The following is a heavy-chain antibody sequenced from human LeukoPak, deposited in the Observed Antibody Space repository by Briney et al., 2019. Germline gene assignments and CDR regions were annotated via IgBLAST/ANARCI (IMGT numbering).Heavy chain of an antibody. J-gene: IGHJ4*02. D-gene: IGHD4-17*01. CDR2: INPNSGGT. V-gene: IGHV1-2*02. Sequence: GASVKVSCKASGYTFSGYYLHWLRQAPGQGLEWMGWINPNSGGTNYAQKFQGRVTMTRDTSVSTAYMELSRLTSDDTAVYYCAKDRSYGVDVTPWLLDYWGQGTLVTVSS. CDR1: GYTFSGYY. CDR3: AKDRSYGVDVTPWLLDY.